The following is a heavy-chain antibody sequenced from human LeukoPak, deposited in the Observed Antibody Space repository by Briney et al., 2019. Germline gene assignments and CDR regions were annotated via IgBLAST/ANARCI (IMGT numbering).Heavy chain of an antibody. CDR2: IRYDGSNE. D-gene: IGHD2-15*01. J-gene: IGHJ4*02. V-gene: IGHV3-30*02. CDR3: ASGSGYCSGGSCSDY. CDR1: GFTFSSYG. Sequence: GGSLRLSCAASGFTFSSYGMHWVRQAPGKGLEWEAFIRYDGSNEYYADSVKGRFTISRDNSKNTLYLQMNSLRAEDTAVYYCASGSGYCSGGSCSDYWGQGTLVTVSS.